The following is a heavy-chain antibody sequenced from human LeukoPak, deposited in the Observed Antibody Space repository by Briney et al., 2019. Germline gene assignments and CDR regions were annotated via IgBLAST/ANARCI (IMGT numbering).Heavy chain of an antibody. Sequence: SETLSLTCTVLGGSFRSYSWTWIRSPPGRGRGWIGYIYYSGSTNYNPSLKSRVTISVDTSKNQFSLKLSSVTAADTAVYYCARHTQYCSGGSCYTARTGFDYWGQGTLVTVSS. D-gene: IGHD2-15*01. CDR1: GGSFRSYS. V-gene: IGHV4-59*08. CDR3: ARHTQYCSGGSCYTARTGFDY. J-gene: IGHJ4*02. CDR2: IYYSGST.